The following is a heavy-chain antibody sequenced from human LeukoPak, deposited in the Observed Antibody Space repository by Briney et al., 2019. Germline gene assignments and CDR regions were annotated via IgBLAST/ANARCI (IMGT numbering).Heavy chain of an antibody. J-gene: IGHJ5*02. Sequence: SETLSLTCTVSGASISSYYWSWIRQPPGKGLEWIGYIYYSGSTNYNPSLKSRVTISVDTSKNQFSLKLTSVTAADTAVYYCARDTYNWNVDVFDPWGQGTLVTVSS. CDR1: GASISSYY. D-gene: IGHD1-20*01. CDR2: IYYSGST. CDR3: ARDTYNWNVDVFDP. V-gene: IGHV4-59*12.